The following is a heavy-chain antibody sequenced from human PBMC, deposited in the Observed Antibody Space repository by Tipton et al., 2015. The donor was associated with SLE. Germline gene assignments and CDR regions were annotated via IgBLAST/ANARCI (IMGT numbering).Heavy chain of an antibody. D-gene: IGHD2-8*02. Sequence: LRLSCTVSGGSISSSSYYWGWIRQPPGKGLEWIGSIYYSGSTYYNPSLKSRVTISVDTSKNQFSLKLSSVTAADTAVYYCARGPYWYCDIWGQGTMVTVSS. CDR1: GGSISSSSYY. J-gene: IGHJ3*02. CDR2: IYYSGST. V-gene: IGHV4-39*07. CDR3: ARGPYWYCDI.